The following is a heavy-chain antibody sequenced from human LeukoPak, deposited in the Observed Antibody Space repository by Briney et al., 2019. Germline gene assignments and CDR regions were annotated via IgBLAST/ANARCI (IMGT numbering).Heavy chain of an antibody. Sequence: GGSLRLSCAASGFTFSSYGMHWVRQAPGKGLEWVANIKQDGSEKYYVDSVKGRFTISRDSAKNSLYLQMNSLRAEDTAVYYCARDDEFKWLNRGFDYWGQGTLVTVSS. CDR3: ARDDEFKWLNRGFDY. CDR1: GFTFSSYG. CDR2: IKQDGSEK. V-gene: IGHV3-7*01. J-gene: IGHJ4*02. D-gene: IGHD5-12*01.